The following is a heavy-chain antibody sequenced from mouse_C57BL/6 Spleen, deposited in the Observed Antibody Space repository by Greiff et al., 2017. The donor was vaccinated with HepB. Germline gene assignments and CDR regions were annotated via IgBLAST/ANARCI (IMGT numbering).Heavy chain of an antibody. Sequence: EVQLVESGGGLVKPGGSLKLSCAASGFTFSSYAMSWVRQTPEKRLEWVATISDGGSYTYYPDNVKGRFTISRDNAKNNLYLQMSHLKSEDTAMYYCARDRVGYAMDYWGQGTSVTVSS. CDR2: ISDGGSYT. CDR3: ARDRVGYAMDY. V-gene: IGHV5-4*01. J-gene: IGHJ4*01. CDR1: GFTFSSYA.